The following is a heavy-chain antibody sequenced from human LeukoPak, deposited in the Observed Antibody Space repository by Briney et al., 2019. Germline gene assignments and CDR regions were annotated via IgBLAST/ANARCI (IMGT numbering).Heavy chain of an antibody. V-gene: IGHV5-51*01. CDR1: GNSFTNYW. J-gene: IGHJ4*02. CDR2: IYPDDSDT. CDR3: ASLPRGSSGWNYFDC. D-gene: IGHD6-19*01. Sequence: GESLKISCKASGNSFTNYWIGWVRQMPGKGLEWMGIIYPDDSDTRYSPSFQGQVTISVDKSISTAYLQWSSLKASDTAMYYCASLPRGSSGWNYFDCWGQGTLVTVSS.